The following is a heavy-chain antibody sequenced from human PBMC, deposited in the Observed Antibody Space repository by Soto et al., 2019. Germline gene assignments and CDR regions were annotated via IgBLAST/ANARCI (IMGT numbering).Heavy chain of an antibody. CDR1: GFTFSSYS. Sequence: AGGSLRLSCAASGFTFSSYSMNWVRQAPGKGLEWVSSISSSSYIYYADSVKGRFTISRDNAKNSLYLQMNSLRAEDTAVYYCARGPANSGYDLYYYYYGMDVWGQGTTVTVSS. J-gene: IGHJ6*02. V-gene: IGHV3-21*01. CDR3: ARGPANSGYDLYYYYYGMDV. D-gene: IGHD5-12*01. CDR2: ISSSSYI.